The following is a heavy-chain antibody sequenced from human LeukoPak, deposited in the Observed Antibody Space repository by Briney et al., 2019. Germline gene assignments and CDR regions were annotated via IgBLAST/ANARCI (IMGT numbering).Heavy chain of an antibody. Sequence: GGSLRLSCAASGFTFSSYWMNWVRQAPGKELVWVSRIASDGSSTTYADSVKGRFSISRDNAKNTLYLQMNSLRVEDTAVYYCARGRPHGNDYWGQGTLVTVSS. V-gene: IGHV3-74*01. CDR1: GFTFSSYW. CDR2: IASDGSST. D-gene: IGHD4-23*01. J-gene: IGHJ4*02. CDR3: ARGRPHGNDY.